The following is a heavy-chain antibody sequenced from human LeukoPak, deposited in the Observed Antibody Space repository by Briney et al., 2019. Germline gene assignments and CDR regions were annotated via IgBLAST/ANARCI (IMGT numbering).Heavy chain of an antibody. V-gene: IGHV3-9*01. CDR3: AKGRGGSRKFDAFDI. CDR2: LSWNSASL. D-gene: IGHD2-15*01. CDR1: GFIFGEYA. J-gene: IGHJ3*02. Sequence: PGGSLRLSCAASGFIFGEYAMHWVRQAPGKGLEWVSGLSWNSASLDYVDSVKGRFTISRDNAKNSLYLQMNSPRAEDTALYYCAKGRGGSRKFDAFDIWGQGTMVTVSS.